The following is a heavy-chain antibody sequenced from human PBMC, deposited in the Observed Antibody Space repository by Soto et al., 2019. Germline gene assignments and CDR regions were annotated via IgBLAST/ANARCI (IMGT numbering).Heavy chain of an antibody. D-gene: IGHD6-13*01. V-gene: IGHV1-18*04. CDR3: ARVEAAAGTWWFDP. CDR1: GYTFTSYG. CDR2: ISAYNGNT. J-gene: IGHJ5*02. Sequence: SVKVSCKASGYTFTSYGISWVRQAPGQGLEWMGWISAYNGNTNYAQKLQGRVTMTTDTSTSTAYMELRSLRSDDTAVYYCARVEAAAGTWWFDPWGQGTLVTSPQ.